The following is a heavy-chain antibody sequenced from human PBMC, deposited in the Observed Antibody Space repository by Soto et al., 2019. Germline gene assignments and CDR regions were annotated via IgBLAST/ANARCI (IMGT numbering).Heavy chain of an antibody. D-gene: IGHD2-15*01. J-gene: IGHJ4*02. CDR2: ISSSSSYI. Sequence: EVQLVESGGGLVKPGGSLRLSCAASGFTFSSYSMNWVRQAPGQGLEWVSSISSSSSYIYYADSVKGRFTISRDNAKNSLYLQMNSLRAEDTAVYYCSRDPGGSHYWCQGTLVVVSS. CDR3: SRDPGGSHY. V-gene: IGHV3-21*01. CDR1: GFTFSSYS.